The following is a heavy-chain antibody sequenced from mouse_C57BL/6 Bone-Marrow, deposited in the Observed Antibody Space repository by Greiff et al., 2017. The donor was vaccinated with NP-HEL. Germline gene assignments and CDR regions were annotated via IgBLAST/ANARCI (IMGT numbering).Heavy chain of an antibody. Sequence: QVQLQQSGAELVRPGTSVKVSCKASGYAFTNYLIEWVKQRPGQGLEWIGVINPGSGGTNYNEKFKGKATLTADKSSSTAYMQLSSLTSEDSAVYFCARKGKNYGSSYLVYWGQGTTLTVSS. D-gene: IGHD1-1*01. CDR3: ARKGKNYGSSYLVY. V-gene: IGHV1-54*01. J-gene: IGHJ2*01. CDR2: INPGSGGT. CDR1: GYAFTNYL.